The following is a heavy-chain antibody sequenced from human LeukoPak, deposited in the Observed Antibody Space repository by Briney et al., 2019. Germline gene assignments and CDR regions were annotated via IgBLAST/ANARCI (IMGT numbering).Heavy chain of an antibody. CDR3: ARAFRARYFDL. V-gene: IGHV4-39*01. Sequence: SETLSLTCTVSGGSITTSSYYWGWIRQPPGKGLEWIGIIYYSGSTYYNPSLKGRVTISVDTSKNQFSLKLSSVTAADTAVYYCARAFRARYFDLWGRGTLVTISS. CDR1: GGSITTSSYY. CDR2: IYYSGST. D-gene: IGHD2/OR15-2a*01. J-gene: IGHJ2*01.